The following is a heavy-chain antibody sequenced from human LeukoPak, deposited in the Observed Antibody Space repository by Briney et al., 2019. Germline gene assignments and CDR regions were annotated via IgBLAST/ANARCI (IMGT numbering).Heavy chain of an antibody. V-gene: IGHV3-11*04. CDR3: ARGGDYDILTGYSHFDY. J-gene: IGHJ4*02. Sequence: GGSLRLSCAASGFTFSDYYMNWIRQVPGKGLEWVSYISSSGSIIYYADSVRDRFTISRDNAKNSLYLQMNSLRAEDTAVYYCARGGDYDILTGYSHFDYWGQGTLVTVSS. CDR2: ISSSGSII. CDR1: GFTFSDYY. D-gene: IGHD3-9*01.